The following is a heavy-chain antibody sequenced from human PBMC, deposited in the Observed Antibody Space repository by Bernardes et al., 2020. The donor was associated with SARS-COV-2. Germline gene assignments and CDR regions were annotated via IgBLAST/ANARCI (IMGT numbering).Heavy chain of an antibody. D-gene: IGHD5-18*01. CDR2: IWFDGSDQ. V-gene: IGHV3-33*01. Sequence: GGSLRLSCAASGFSFSSHGMHWVRQAPGKGLEWVAVIWFDGSDQYYTDSVRGRFTISRDNSKNTVYLQVNNLRAEDTAVYYCARDSYPVDTLEGYFDLWSQGTLVTVSP. CDR1: GFSFSSHG. J-gene: IGHJ5*02. CDR3: ARDSYPVDTLEGYFDL.